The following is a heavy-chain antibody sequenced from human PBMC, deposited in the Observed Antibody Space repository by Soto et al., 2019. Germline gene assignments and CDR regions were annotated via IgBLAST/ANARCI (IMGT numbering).Heavy chain of an antibody. J-gene: IGHJ6*02. CDR1: GGSISSYY. D-gene: IGHD3-10*01. Sequence: QVQLQESGPGLVKPSETLSLSCTVSGGSISSYYWSWFRQSPGKRMEWIGYVHHSWGSSYNPSLQSRVAISLDTSKSQLSLKVTSVTATYTAVYYCARQGFGPLHGLVDVWGPGTTVTVSS. V-gene: IGHV4-59*08. CDR3: ARQGFGPLHGLVDV. CDR2: VHHSWGS.